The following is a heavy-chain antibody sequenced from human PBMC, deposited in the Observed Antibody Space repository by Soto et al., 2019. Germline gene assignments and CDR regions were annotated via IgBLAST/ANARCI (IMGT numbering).Heavy chain of an antibody. V-gene: IGHV1-2*02. CDR2: INPKNGGT. CDR1: GYTFTDSY. D-gene: IGHD1-26*01. CDR3: AREEGAELDF. J-gene: IGHJ4*02. Sequence: QVRLVQSGAEVKKPGASVKVRCKHSGYTFTDSYIHWVRQASGQGLEWLGWINPKNGGTTYAQKLQGRVTMTRDTPSSTACMELRSLNSNDTAVYYCAREEGAELDFWGQGTLVTVSS.